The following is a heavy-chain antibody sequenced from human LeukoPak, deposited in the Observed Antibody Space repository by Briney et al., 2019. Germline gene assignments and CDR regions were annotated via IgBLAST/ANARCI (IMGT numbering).Heavy chain of an antibody. D-gene: IGHD3-9*01. Sequence: GASVKVSCKASGYTFTSYDINWVRQATGQGLEWMGWMNPNSGNTGYAQKFQGRVTMTRNTSISTAYMELSSLRSEDTAVYYCARAPLRYFDWLLQYYYYYYYMDVWGKGTTVTISS. V-gene: IGHV1-8*01. CDR2: MNPNSGNT. J-gene: IGHJ6*03. CDR3: ARAPLRYFDWLLQYYYYYYYMDV. CDR1: GYTFTSYD.